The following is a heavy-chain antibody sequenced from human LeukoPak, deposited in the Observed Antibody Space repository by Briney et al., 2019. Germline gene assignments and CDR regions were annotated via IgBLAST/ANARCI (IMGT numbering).Heavy chain of an antibody. J-gene: IGHJ4*02. CDR2: ISGSGGAT. V-gene: IGHV3-23*01. CDR3: ARGDSSGWYPFFDY. Sequence: GGSLRLSCAASGFTFSTYAMHWVRQPPGKGLEWVSAISGSGGATSHADADSVKGRFIISRDNSKNTLYLQMNSLRAEDTAVYYCARGDSSGWYPFFDYWGQGTLVTVSS. D-gene: IGHD6-19*01. CDR1: GFTFSTYA.